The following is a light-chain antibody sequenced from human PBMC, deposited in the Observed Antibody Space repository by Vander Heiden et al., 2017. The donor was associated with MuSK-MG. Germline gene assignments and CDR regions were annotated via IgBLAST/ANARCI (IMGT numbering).Light chain of an antibody. CDR1: RSNTGAGYH. CDR2: DNS. CDR3: QSYDSTLTGSHVV. J-gene: IGLJ2*01. V-gene: IGLV1-40*01. Sequence: QSVLTQPPSVSGAPGQRVPISCTGRRSNTGAGYHVHWYQQLPGTAPKLLIYDNSNRPPGVPDRFSAAKSGTSASLAITGLRAEDEADYYCQSYDSTLTGSHVVFGGGTKLTVL.